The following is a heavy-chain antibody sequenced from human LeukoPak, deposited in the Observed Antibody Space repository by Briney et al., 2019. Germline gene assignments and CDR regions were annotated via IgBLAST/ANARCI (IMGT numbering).Heavy chain of an antibody. CDR1: GFTFNRYW. Sequence: GGSLRLSCAASGFTFNRYWMTWVRQAPGKGLEWVANIKQDGSDKHYVDCEKGGFTISTDNAKNSLYLQMNSLTAEDTAVYYCARDGYSSGSHDYWGQGTLVTVSS. J-gene: IGHJ4*02. CDR3: ARDGYSSGSHDY. V-gene: IGHV3-7*04. D-gene: IGHD3-10*01. CDR2: IKQDGSDK.